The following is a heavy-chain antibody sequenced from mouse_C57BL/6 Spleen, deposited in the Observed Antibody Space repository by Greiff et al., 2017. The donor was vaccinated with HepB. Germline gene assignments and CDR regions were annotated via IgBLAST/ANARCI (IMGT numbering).Heavy chain of an antibody. J-gene: IGHJ2*01. V-gene: IGHV1-81*01. D-gene: IGHD4-1*01. CDR1: GYTFTSYG. CDR3: AREDNWDLMGY. CDR2: IYPRSGNT. Sequence: QVQLQQSGAELARPGASVKLSCKASGYTFTSYGISWVKQRTGQGLEWIGEIYPRSGNTYYNEKFKGKATLTADKSSSTAYMELRSLTSEDSAVYFCAREDNWDLMGYWGQGTTLTVSS.